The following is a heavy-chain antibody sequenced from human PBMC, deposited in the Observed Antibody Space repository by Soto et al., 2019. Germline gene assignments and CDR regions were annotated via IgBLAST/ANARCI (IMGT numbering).Heavy chain of an antibody. Sequence: GESLKISCKVFGDSFTGFWIGWVRQMPGKGPEWVGSIYPRDSDTRYNPSFQGQVTISADRSTTTAYLQWSSLKASDTAIYYCARQHPLDSRVWYIWGQGTLVTVSS. V-gene: IGHV5-51*01. J-gene: IGHJ4*02. CDR3: ARQHPLDSRVWYI. CDR2: IYPRDSDT. D-gene: IGHD6-19*01. CDR1: GDSFTGFW.